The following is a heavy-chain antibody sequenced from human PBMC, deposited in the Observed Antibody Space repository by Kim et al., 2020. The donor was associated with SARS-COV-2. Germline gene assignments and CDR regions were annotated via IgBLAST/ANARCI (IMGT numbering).Heavy chain of an antibody. J-gene: IGHJ3*02. V-gene: IGHV3-11*05. CDR3: ARERLITIFGVVINDAFDI. Sequence: GGSLRLSCAASGFTFSDYYMSWIRQAPGKGLEWVSYISSSSSYTKYADPVKGRFTISRDNGKNSLYLQMNSLRAEDTAVYYCARERLITIFGVVINDAFDIWGQGTMVTVSS. D-gene: IGHD3-3*01. CDR2: ISSSSSYT. CDR1: GFTFSDYY.